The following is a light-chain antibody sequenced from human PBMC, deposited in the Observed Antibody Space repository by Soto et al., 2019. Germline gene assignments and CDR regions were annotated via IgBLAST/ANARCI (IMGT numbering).Light chain of an antibody. CDR2: GAS. J-gene: IGKJ5*01. V-gene: IGKV3-15*01. Sequence: IVMTQSPATLSVSPGERATLSCRASQSVRGNLALYQQKPGQSPRLLIYGASSRATGIPVRFSGSGSGTEFTLTISSLQSEDFAVYYCQQYDNWPPTFGQGTRLEIK. CDR1: QSVRGN. CDR3: QQYDNWPPT.